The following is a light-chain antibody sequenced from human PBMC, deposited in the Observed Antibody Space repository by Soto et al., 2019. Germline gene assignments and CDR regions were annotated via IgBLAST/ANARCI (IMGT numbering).Light chain of an antibody. CDR1: SSDVGGYNY. J-gene: IGLJ1*01. CDR3: SSYTGSNTRYV. CDR2: EVS. V-gene: IGLV2-14*01. Sequence: QSVLTQPAFVSGSPGQSITISCTGTSSDVGGYNYVSWYQQHPGKTPKLMIYEVSNRPSGVSNRFSGSKSGNTASLTISGLQAEDEADYYCSSYTGSNTRYVFGTGTKLTVL.